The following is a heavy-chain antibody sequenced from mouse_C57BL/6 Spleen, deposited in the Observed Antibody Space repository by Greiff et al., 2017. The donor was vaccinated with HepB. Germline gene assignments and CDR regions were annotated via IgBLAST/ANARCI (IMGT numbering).Heavy chain of an antibody. J-gene: IGHJ4*01. V-gene: IGHV1-62-2*01. Sequence: VQLQQSGAELVKPGASVKLSCKASGYTFTEYTIHWVKQRSGQGLEWIGWFYPGSGSIKYNEKFKDKATLTADKSSSTVNMELSRLTSEDSAVYFCARHSIYYDYDAYAMDYWGQGTSVTVSS. CDR3: ARHSIYYDYDAYAMDY. D-gene: IGHD2-4*01. CDR2: FYPGSGSI. CDR1: GYTFTEYT.